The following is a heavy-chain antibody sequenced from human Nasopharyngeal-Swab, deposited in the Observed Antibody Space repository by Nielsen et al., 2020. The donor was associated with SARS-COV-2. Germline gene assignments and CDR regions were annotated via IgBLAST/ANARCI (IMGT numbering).Heavy chain of an antibody. J-gene: IGHJ5*02. D-gene: IGHD2-21*02. V-gene: IGHV5-51*01. CDR3: ARQLQSFDP. CDR1: GYNFATSW. CDR2: IYPGDSDT. Sequence: GESLKISCKGSGYNFATSWIGWVRQMSGKGLEWMGIIYPGDSDTRYSPSFQGQVTISADESISTAYLQWHNLKASDTAIYYCARQLQSFDPWGQGTLVTVSS.